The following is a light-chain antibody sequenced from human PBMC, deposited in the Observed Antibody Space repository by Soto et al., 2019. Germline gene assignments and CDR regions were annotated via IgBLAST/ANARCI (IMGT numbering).Light chain of an antibody. V-gene: IGLV7-43*01. CDR1: TGAVTSGYY. Sequence: QAVVTQEPSLTVSPGGTVTLTCASSTGAVTSGYYPGWFQQKPGQAPRPLIYSTTNRHSWTPARFSGSLLGGKAALTLSGVQPEDEAEYYFLLHYGGAQAVFGGGTQLTVL. CDR2: STT. CDR3: LLHYGGAQAV. J-gene: IGLJ7*01.